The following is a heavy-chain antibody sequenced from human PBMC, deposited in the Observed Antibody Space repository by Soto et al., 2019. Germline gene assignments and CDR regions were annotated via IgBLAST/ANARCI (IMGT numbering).Heavy chain of an antibody. CDR3: ARDSIAAAQHRMPV. Sequence: ATVWVSCYVVGDAVRVKKKNWSRQSPGKGLEWVGELNQNGGTNYNPSLKSRAIISDDTSKNHFSLPLTSVTGANTAVYYCARDSIAAAQHRMPVWAQGTTVTV. J-gene: IGHJ6*02. V-gene: IGHV4-34*01. D-gene: IGHD6-13*01. CDR2: LNQNGGT. CDR1: GDAVRVKK.